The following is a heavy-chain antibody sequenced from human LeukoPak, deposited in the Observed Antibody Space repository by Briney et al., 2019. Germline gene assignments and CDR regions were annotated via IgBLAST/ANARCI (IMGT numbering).Heavy chain of an antibody. CDR1: GGTFSSYA. J-gene: IGHJ5*02. D-gene: IGHD1-20*01. CDR2: IIPTFGTA. Sequence: ASVKVSCKASGGTFSSYAINWVRQAPGQGLEWMGGIIPTFGTANYAQKFQGRVTITTDESTSTAYMELSSLRSEDTAVYYCARDVTGTPNWFDPWGQGTLVTVSS. CDR3: ARDVTGTPNWFDP. V-gene: IGHV1-69*05.